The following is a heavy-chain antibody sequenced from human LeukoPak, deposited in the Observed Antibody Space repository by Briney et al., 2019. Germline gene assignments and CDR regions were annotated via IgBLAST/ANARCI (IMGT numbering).Heavy chain of an antibody. D-gene: IGHD6-19*01. V-gene: IGHV3-23*01. J-gene: IGHJ4*02. CDR2: ITATGDTA. CDR3: AGDRNSDWYSPLDY. Sequence: GGSLRLSCVASGFTFTKCAMSWIRQAPGKGLEWVAIITATGDTAYYADSVKGRFTISRDNSRNTVYMRMDSLRAEDTAIYYCAGDRNSDWYSPLDYWGQGSQVTASP. CDR1: GFTFTKCA.